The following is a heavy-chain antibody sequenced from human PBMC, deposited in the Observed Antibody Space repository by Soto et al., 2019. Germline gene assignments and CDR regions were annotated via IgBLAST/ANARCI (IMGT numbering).Heavy chain of an antibody. Sequence: ESGGGVVQPGRSLRLSCAASGFTFSSYAMHWVRQAPGKGLEWVAVISYDGSNKYYADSVKGRFTISRDNSKNTLYLQMNSLRAEDTAVYYCAELELPVIGGQGTLVTVSS. D-gene: IGHD1-7*01. CDR3: AELELPVI. J-gene: IGHJ4*02. CDR2: ISYDGSNK. CDR1: GFTFSSYA. V-gene: IGHV3-30-3*01.